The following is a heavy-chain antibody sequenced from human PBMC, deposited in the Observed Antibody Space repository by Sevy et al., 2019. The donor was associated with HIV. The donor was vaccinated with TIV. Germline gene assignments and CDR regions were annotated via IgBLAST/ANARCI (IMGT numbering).Heavy chain of an antibody. CDR2: ISSSSSYI. D-gene: IGHD6-19*01. Sequence: GGSLRLSCAASGFTFSSYSMNWVHQAPGKGLEWVSSISSSSSYIYYADSVKGRFTISRDNAKNSLYLQMNSLRAEDTAVYYCARGVGSSGWFYYFDYWGQGTLVTVSS. J-gene: IGHJ4*02. CDR1: GFTFSSYS. CDR3: ARGVGSSGWFYYFDY. V-gene: IGHV3-21*01.